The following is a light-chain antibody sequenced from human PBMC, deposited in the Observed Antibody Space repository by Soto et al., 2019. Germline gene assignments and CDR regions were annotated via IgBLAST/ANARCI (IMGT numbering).Light chain of an antibody. CDR3: CSYAGSSTVV. CDR1: FSDVGSYNL. CDR2: EDT. Sequence: QSVLTQPASVSGSPGQSITISCTGTFSDVGSYNLVSWYQQHPGKAPKLMIYEDTKRPSGVSNRFSGSKYGYTASLTIYGLQDEDEAYYYCCSYAGSSTVVFGGGTKLTVL. J-gene: IGLJ2*01. V-gene: IGLV2-23*01.